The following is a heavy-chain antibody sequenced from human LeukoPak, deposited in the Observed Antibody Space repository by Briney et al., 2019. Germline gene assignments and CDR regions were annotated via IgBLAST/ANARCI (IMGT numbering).Heavy chain of an antibody. Sequence: ASVQVSCKASGYTSTSYGISWVRQAPGQGLEWMGWISAYNGNTNYAQKLQGRVTMTPDTSTSTAYMELRSLRSDDTAVYYCARGVGMAQQPFYFDYWGQGTLVTVSS. J-gene: IGHJ4*02. CDR1: GYTSTSYG. CDR3: ARGVGMAQQPFYFDY. D-gene: IGHD6-13*01. CDR2: ISAYNGNT. V-gene: IGHV1-18*01.